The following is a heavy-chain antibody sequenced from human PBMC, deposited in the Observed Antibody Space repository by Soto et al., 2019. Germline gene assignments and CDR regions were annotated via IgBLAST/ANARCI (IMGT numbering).Heavy chain of an antibody. CDR3: ARGGHISVVTASFDY. V-gene: IGHV1-46*02. CDR1: GYTLHTYY. Sequence: QVQLVQSGAEVKKPGASVKVSCKPSGYTLHTYYLHWVRQAPGQGLEWMGIIHPSGGGSTYAQKLLGRVAMTRDTSTSTVFMELSSLRSSDTAVYYCARGGHISVVTASFDYWGQGTLVTVSS. CDR2: IHPSGGGS. D-gene: IGHD2-21*02. J-gene: IGHJ4*02.